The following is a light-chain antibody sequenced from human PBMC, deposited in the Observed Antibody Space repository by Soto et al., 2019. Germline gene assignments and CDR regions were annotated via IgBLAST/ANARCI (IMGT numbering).Light chain of an antibody. CDR2: EVS. Sequence: QSFLTQPASVSGSPGRSITISCTGTSSDVGGYNYVSWYQQHPGKAPKLMIYEVSNRPSGVSNRFSGSKSGNTASLTISGLQAEDEADYYCSSYTSSSIPYVFGTGTKVTVL. CDR1: SSDVGGYNY. V-gene: IGLV2-14*01. CDR3: SSYTSSSIPYV. J-gene: IGLJ1*01.